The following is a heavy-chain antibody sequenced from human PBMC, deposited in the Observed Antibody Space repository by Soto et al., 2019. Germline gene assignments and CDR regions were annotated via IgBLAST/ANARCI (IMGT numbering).Heavy chain of an antibody. J-gene: IGHJ4*02. D-gene: IGHD2-21*02. V-gene: IGHV3-48*02. CDR1: GFTFSSYS. CDR2: ISSSSSTI. Sequence: GGSLRLSCAASGFTFSSYSMNWVRQAPGKGLEWVSYISSSSSTIYYADSVKGRFTISRDNAKNSLYLQMNSLRDEDTAVYYCARDQYCGGDCYQTDYWGQGTLVTVSS. CDR3: ARDQYCGGDCYQTDY.